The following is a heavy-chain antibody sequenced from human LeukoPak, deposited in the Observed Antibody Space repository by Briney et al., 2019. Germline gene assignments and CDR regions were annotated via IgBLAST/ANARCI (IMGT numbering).Heavy chain of an antibody. CDR3: ARSDGYCSGGSCYNWFDP. Sequence: NPSETLSLTCTVSGGSISSYYWSWIRQPAGKGLEWIGRIYTSGSTNYNPSLKSRVTMSVDTSKNQFSLKLSSVTAADTAVYYCARSDGYCSGGSCYNWFDPWGQGILVTVSS. J-gene: IGHJ5*02. CDR1: GGSISSYY. CDR2: IYTSGST. V-gene: IGHV4-4*07. D-gene: IGHD2-15*01.